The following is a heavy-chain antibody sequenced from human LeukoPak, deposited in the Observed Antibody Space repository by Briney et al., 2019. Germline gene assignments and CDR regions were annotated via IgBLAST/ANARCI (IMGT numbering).Heavy chain of an antibody. CDR1: GITFSNHA. J-gene: IGHJ1*01. Sequence: GGSLRLSCVDTGITFSNHALHWFRQFPGKKLEYVSAISNNGRSTHYTDSVKGRFTVSRDNSKETVYLQLGSLRPEDTALYYCARGLSGAPDYWGRGTLVTVSS. CDR2: ISNNGRST. CDR3: ARGLSGAPDY. D-gene: IGHD3-10*01. V-gene: IGHV3-64*02.